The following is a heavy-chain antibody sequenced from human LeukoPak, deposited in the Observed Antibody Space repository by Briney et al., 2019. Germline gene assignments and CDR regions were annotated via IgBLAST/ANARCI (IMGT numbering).Heavy chain of an antibody. CDR3: TKDHPTLDY. CDR2: ISSSGSTI. CDR1: GFTFSDYY. J-gene: IGHJ4*02. Sequence: GGSLRLSCAASGFTFSDYYMSWIRQAPGKGLEWVSYISSSGSTIYYADSVKGRFTISRDNSKNTVYLQMNSLKAEDTAVYYCTKDHPTLDYWGQGTLVTVSS. V-gene: IGHV3-11*04.